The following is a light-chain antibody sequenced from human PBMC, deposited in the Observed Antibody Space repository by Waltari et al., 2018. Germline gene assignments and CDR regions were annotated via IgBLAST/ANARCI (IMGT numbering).Light chain of an antibody. CDR1: DIGRKT. CDR2: YDS. Sequence: GGNDIGRKTVHWYQQRPGRAPLLVIYYDSDRPSGIPERLSGSKSGNTATLTISRVEVGDEADYYCQVWDRGAHWVFGGGTKLTVL. CDR3: QVWDRGAHWV. J-gene: IGLJ3*02. V-gene: IGLV3-21*04.